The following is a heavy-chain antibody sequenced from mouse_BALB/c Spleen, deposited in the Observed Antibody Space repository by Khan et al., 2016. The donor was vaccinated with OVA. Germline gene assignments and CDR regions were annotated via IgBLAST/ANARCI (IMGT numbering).Heavy chain of an antibody. V-gene: IGHV2-2*01. D-gene: IGHD2-14*01. Sequence: QMQLKESGPGLVQPSHSLSITCTASGFSLNTYGIHWIRQSQGKGLEWLGVIRSGGSTDYNGAFISRQNIIKDDTKSQVFFKMNSLQTADTAIYYFSRESYMYDFTYWGLGTLVTVSA. CDR1: GFSLNTYG. CDR3: SRESYMYDFTY. J-gene: IGHJ3*01. CDR2: IRSGGST.